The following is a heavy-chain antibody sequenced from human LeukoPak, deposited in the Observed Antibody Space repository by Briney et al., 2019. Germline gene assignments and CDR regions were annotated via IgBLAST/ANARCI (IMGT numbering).Heavy chain of an antibody. D-gene: IGHD3-16*01. CDR1: GFTFREYY. CDR2: ISSSGSTI. CDR3: ARVGENWFDP. J-gene: IGHJ5*02. Sequence: GGSLRLSRAASGFTFREYYMRWIPQGPGKGLGWVSYISSSGSTIYYADSVKGRFTISRDNAKNSLYLQMNSLRAEDTAVYYCARVGENWFDPWGQGTLVTVSS. V-gene: IGHV3-11*04.